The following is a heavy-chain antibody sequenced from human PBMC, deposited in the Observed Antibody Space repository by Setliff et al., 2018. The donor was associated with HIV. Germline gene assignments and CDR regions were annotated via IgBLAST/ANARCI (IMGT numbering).Heavy chain of an antibody. CDR1: GFTFSSYW. CDR3: VRGLAAAGGYAMDV. Sequence: PGESLKISCAASGFTFSSYWMHWVRQAPGKGLVWVSRIKSDGSYTSYADSAKGRFTISRDNAKNTLHLQMNSLRAEDTAVYYCVRGLAAAGGYAMDVWGQGTKVTVSS. J-gene: IGHJ6*02. D-gene: IGHD6-13*01. V-gene: IGHV3-74*01. CDR2: IKSDGSYT.